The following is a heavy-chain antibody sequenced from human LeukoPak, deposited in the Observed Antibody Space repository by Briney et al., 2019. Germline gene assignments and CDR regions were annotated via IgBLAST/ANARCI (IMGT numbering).Heavy chain of an antibody. D-gene: IGHD2-21*02. CDR1: GFTFSSNY. CDR2: IYSGGST. J-gene: IGHJ5*02. CDR3: ARGPRGDSGGWFDP. V-gene: IGHV3-53*01. Sequence: GGSLRLSCAASGFTFSSNYMSWVRLAPGKGLEWVSVIYSGGSTYYADSVKGRFTISRDNSKNTLYLQMNSLRAEDTAVYYCARGPRGDSGGWFDPWGQGTLVTVSS.